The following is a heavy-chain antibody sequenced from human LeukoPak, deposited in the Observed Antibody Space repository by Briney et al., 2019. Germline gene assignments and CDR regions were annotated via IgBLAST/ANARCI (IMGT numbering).Heavy chain of an antibody. J-gene: IGHJ4*02. CDR1: EVTFSSYS. CDR2: IRYDGRNK. CDR3: AKGGSNNWSFDN. Sequence: GGSLRLSCVSSEVTFSSYSMNWVRQAPGKGLEWVAYIRYDGRNKYSADSVKGRFTIYRDNSKSTLYLQMNSLRPEDTAVYYCAKGGSNNWSFDNWGQGTLVTVSS. V-gene: IGHV3-30*02. D-gene: IGHD1-1*01.